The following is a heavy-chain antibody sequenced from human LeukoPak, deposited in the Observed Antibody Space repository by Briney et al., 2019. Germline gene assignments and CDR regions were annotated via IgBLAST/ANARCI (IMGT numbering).Heavy chain of an antibody. Sequence: PSETLSLTCTVSGVSINTGGDYWGWIRQTPGKGLEWIASISYSGASFYNPSLKSRVTISRDTSKNQFSLRLTSVSAADTAVYYCARQYNKWGQGTLLTVSS. CDR2: ISYSGAS. V-gene: IGHV4-39*01. CDR1: GVSINTGGDY. J-gene: IGHJ4*02. D-gene: IGHD1-14*01. CDR3: ARQYNK.